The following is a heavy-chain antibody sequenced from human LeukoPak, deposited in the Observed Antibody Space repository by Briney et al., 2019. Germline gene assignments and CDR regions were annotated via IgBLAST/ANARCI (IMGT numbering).Heavy chain of an antibody. D-gene: IGHD1-26*01. V-gene: IGHV1-18*04. Sequence: ASVKVSCKASGYTFTGYYMHWVRQAPGQGLEWMGWISAYNGNTNYAQKLQGRVTMTTDTSTSTAYMELRSLRSDDTAVYYCARIGIVGATRYYFDYWGQGTLVTVSS. CDR1: GYTFTGYY. CDR3: ARIGIVGATRYYFDY. J-gene: IGHJ4*02. CDR2: ISAYNGNT.